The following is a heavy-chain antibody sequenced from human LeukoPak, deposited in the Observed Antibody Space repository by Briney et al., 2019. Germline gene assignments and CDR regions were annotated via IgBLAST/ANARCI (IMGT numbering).Heavy chain of an antibody. Sequence: SETLSLTCTVSGGSISSYYWSWIRQPPGKGREWIGYIYTSGSTNYNPSLKSRVTISVDTSKNQFSLKLSSVTAADTAVYYCARVGSIAARNNWFDPWGQGTLVTVSS. J-gene: IGHJ5*02. CDR2: IYTSGST. D-gene: IGHD6-6*01. CDR1: GGSISSYY. V-gene: IGHV4-4*09. CDR3: ARVGSIAARNNWFDP.